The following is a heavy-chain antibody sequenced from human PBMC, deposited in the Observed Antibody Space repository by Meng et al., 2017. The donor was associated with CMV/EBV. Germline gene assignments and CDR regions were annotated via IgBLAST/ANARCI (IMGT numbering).Heavy chain of an antibody. V-gene: IGHV3-20*04. CDR2: INWNGGST. D-gene: IGHD6-19*01. J-gene: IGHJ4*02. CDR1: GFTFDDYG. Sequence: GESLKISCAASGFTFDDYGMSWVRQAPGKGLEWVSGINWNGGSTGYADSVKGRFTISRDNAKNSLYLQMNSLRAEDTAVYYCARDNRIAVADIFDYWGQGTLVTVSS. CDR3: ARDNRIAVADIFDY.